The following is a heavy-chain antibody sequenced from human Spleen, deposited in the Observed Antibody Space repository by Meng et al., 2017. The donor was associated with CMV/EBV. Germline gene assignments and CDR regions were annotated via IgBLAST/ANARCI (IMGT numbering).Heavy chain of an antibody. Sequence: GFIFSDYAMYWVRQAPGKGLEWVAVISYDGSNKYYADSVKGRFSISRDNSKDTLYLQMNSLRAEDTAVYYCARGGAHCSSTSCYVTYWGQGTLVTVSS. CDR2: ISYDGSNK. D-gene: IGHD2-2*01. V-gene: IGHV3-30*04. CDR1: GFIFSDYA. CDR3: ARGGAHCSSTSCYVTY. J-gene: IGHJ4*02.